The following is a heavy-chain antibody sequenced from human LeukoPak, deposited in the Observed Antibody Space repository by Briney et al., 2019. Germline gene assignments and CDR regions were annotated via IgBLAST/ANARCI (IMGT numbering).Heavy chain of an antibody. CDR2: ITGSSGGK. CDR1: GFLFSHFV. D-gene: IGHD5/OR15-5a*01. J-gene: IGHJ6*03. V-gene: IGHV3-23*01. Sequence: GGSLRLSCAASGFLFSHFVMNWVRQAPGKGLEWVSGITGSSGGKFYADSVQGRFTISRDNSEKTLYLQMNSLRAEDTAVYYCAKDQGLPGYYYYMGVWGKGTTVTVSS. CDR3: AKDQGLPGYYYYMGV.